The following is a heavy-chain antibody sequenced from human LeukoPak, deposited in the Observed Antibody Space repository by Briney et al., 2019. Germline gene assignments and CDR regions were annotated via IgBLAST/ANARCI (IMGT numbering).Heavy chain of an antibody. CDR3: ARDLPYYYDSSGYYFPSAAIDY. Sequence: SETLSLTCSVSGGSIRSSDDYWGFVRQTPGKGLEWMGSIYYTGSSHYNPSLKSRATISVDTSKNQFSLKLSSVTAADTAVYYCARDLPYYYDSSGYYFPSAAIDYWGQGTLVTVSS. CDR1: GGSIRSSDDY. CDR2: IYYTGSS. J-gene: IGHJ4*02. D-gene: IGHD3-22*01. V-gene: IGHV4-39*07.